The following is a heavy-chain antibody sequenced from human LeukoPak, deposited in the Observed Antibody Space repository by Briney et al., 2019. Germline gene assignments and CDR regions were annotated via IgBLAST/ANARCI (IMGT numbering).Heavy chain of an antibody. CDR3: AGDRPHYYDSSGPRSFDI. CDR2: IYTSGST. CDR1: GGSISSYY. J-gene: IGHJ3*02. V-gene: IGHV4-4*07. Sequence: SETLSLTCTVSGGSISSYYWSWIRQPAGKGLEWIGGIYTSGSTNYNPSLKSRVTMSVDTSKNQFSLKLSSVTAADTAVYYCAGDRPHYYDSSGPRSFDIWGQGTMVTVSS. D-gene: IGHD3-22*01.